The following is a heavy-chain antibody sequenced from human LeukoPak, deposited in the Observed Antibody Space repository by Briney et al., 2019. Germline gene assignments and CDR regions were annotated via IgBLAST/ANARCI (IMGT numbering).Heavy chain of an antibody. Sequence: SETLSLTXTVSGGSISSGSYYWSWIRQPAGKGLEWIGRIYTSGSTNYNPSLKSRVTISVDTSKNQFSLKLSSVTAADTAVYYCARTYYDFWSGYYYYYMDVWGKGTTVTVS. V-gene: IGHV4-61*02. CDR3: ARTYYDFWSGYYYYYMDV. D-gene: IGHD3-3*01. J-gene: IGHJ6*03. CDR2: IYTSGST. CDR1: GGSISSGSYY.